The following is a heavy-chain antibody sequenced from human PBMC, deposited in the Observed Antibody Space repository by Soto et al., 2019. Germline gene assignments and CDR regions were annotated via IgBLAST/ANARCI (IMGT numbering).Heavy chain of an antibody. V-gene: IGHV1-3*01. CDR3: ARGSSDWLPYFDY. D-gene: IGHD3-9*01. Sequence: RHSPGQRLEWMGWINSANGNTKYSRKFQGRATITRDTSASTAYMELSSLRSEDTAVYFCARGSSDWLPYFDYWGQGSLVTVSS. J-gene: IGHJ4*02. CDR2: INSANGNT.